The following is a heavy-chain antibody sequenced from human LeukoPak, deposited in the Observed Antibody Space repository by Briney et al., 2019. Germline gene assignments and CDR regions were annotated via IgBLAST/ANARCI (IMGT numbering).Heavy chain of an antibody. CDR3: ARGICGDYDH. J-gene: IGHJ1*01. CDR2: ISSSGGGT. CDR1: GFTFSNYA. Sequence: GGSLRLSCAASGFTFSNYAMSWVRQAPGKGLEWVSAISSSGGGTYYADSVKGRFTISRDNSKDTLSLQMNSLRAEDTAVYYCARGICGDYDHWGQGTLVTVSS. V-gene: IGHV3-23*01. D-gene: IGHD4-17*01.